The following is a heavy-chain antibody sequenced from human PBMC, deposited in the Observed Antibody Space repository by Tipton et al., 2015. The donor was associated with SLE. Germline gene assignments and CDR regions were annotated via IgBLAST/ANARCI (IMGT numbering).Heavy chain of an antibody. V-gene: IGHV4-34*11. D-gene: IGHD6-19*01. CDR1: GGFFSGYN. CDR3: VRDGEAVAAPGWVDP. CDR2: IYHSGST. J-gene: IGHJ5*02. Sequence: TLSLTCAVYGGFFSGYNLGWIRQPPGKGLEWIGSIYHSGSTYHNPSLKSRGTISVDTSKSQFSLKLNSVTAADTAMYYCVRDGEAVAAPGWVDPWGQGTLVTFSS.